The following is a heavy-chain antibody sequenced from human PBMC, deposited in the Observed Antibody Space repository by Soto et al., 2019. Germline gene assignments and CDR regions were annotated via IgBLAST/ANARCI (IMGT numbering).Heavy chain of an antibody. CDR3: AREVYSNEIIYFDY. CDR2: ISSSSSYT. Sequence: PGGSLRLSCAASGFTFSDYYMSWIRQAPGKGLEWVSYISSSSSYTNYADSVKGRFTISRDNAKNSLYLQMNSLRAEDTAVYYCAREVYSNEIIYFDYWGQGTLVTVSS. CDR1: GFTFSDYY. J-gene: IGHJ4*02. D-gene: IGHD4-4*01. V-gene: IGHV3-11*06.